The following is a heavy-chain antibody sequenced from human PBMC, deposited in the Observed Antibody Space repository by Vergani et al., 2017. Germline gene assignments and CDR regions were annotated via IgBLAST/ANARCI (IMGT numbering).Heavy chain of an antibody. CDR3: ARDGGGYSYGPSGDYYYYGMDV. V-gene: IGHV1-69*18. D-gene: IGHD5-18*01. CDR2: NIPIFGTA. Sequence: QVQLVQSGAEVKKPGSSVKVSCKASGGTFSSYAISWVRQAPGQGLEWMGRNIPIFGTANYAQKFQGRVTITADESTSTAYMELSSLRSEDTAVYYCARDGGGYSYGPSGDYYYYGMDVWGQGTTVTVSS. CDR1: GGTFSSYA. J-gene: IGHJ6*02.